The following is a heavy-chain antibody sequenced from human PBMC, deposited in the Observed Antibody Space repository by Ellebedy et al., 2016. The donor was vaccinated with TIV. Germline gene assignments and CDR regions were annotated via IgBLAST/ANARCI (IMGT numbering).Heavy chain of an antibody. D-gene: IGHD1-14*01. Sequence: GESLKISCAASGFTFSSYWMHWVRQAPGKGLVWVLRINSDGSSTSYVDSVKGRFTISRDNAKNTLYLQMNSMRAEDTAVYYCASGPPLRWGQGTLVTVSS. J-gene: IGHJ4*02. CDR1: GFTFSSYW. CDR2: INSDGSST. CDR3: ASGPPLR. V-gene: IGHV3-74*01.